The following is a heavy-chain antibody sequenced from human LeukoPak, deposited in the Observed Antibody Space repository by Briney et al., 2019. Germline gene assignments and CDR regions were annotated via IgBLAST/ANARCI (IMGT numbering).Heavy chain of an antibody. J-gene: IGHJ6*02. CDR3: ARRRYYYYGMDV. Sequence: SETLSLTCTVSGGSISSYYWSWIRQPPGKGLEWIGYIYYSGSTNYNPSLKSRVTISVDTSKNQFSLKLSSVTAADTAVYYCARRRYYYYGMDVWGQGTTVTVSS. V-gene: IGHV4-59*08. CDR2: IYYSGST. CDR1: GGSISSYY.